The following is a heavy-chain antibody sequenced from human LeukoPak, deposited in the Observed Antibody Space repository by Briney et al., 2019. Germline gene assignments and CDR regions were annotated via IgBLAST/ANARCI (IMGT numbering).Heavy chain of an antibody. V-gene: IGHV4-34*01. Sequence: PSETLSLTCAVYGGSFSGYYWSWIRQPPGKGLEWIGEINHSGSTNYNPSLKSRVTISVDTSKNQFSLKLSSVTAADTAVYYCARVGVELRAFDYWGQGTLVTVSS. CDR3: ARVGVELRAFDY. J-gene: IGHJ4*02. D-gene: IGHD1-7*01. CDR1: GGSFSGYY. CDR2: INHSGST.